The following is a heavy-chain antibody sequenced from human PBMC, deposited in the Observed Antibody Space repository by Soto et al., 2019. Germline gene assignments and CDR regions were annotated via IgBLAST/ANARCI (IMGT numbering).Heavy chain of an antibody. Sequence: SVKVSCKASGCTFSGHGIAWVRQVPGQGLEWMGGIMPTFGSATYAPKFQGRVTISTDKSTSTAYMELSSLRSEDTAVYFCASERSDQYFEYWGQGTLVIVSS. V-gene: IGHV1-69*05. J-gene: IGHJ4*02. CDR2: IMPTFGSA. CDR1: GCTFSGHG. CDR3: ASERSDQYFEY. D-gene: IGHD1-26*01.